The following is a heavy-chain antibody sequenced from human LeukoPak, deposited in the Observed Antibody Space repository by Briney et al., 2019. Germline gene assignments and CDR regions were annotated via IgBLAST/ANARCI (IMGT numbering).Heavy chain of an antibody. Sequence: ASVKVSCKASGYTFTGYYMHWVRQAPGQGLEWMGWINPNSGGTNYAQKFQGRVTMTRDTSITTAYMELSRLTSDDTAVYYCASGYSDYADYYNYYMDVWGKGTTVTVSS. J-gene: IGHJ6*03. D-gene: IGHD4-11*01. CDR1: GYTFTGYY. CDR3: ASGYSDYADYYNYYMDV. CDR2: INPNSGGT. V-gene: IGHV1-2*02.